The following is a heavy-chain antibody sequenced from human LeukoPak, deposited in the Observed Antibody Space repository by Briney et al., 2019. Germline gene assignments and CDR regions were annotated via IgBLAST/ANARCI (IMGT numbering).Heavy chain of an antibody. J-gene: IGHJ4*02. CDR2: ISSSSSYI. D-gene: IGHD3-22*01. Sequence: GGSLRLSCAASGFTFSSYSMNWVRQAPGKGLEWVSSISSSSSYIYYADSVKGRFTISRDNAKNSLYLQMNSLKTEDTAVYYCIPSIVAPLDYWGQGTLVTVSS. V-gene: IGHV3-21*04. CDR1: GFTFSSYS. CDR3: IPSIVAPLDY.